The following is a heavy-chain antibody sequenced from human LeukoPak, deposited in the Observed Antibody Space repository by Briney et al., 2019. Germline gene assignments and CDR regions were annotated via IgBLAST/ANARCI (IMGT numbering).Heavy chain of an antibody. J-gene: IGHJ6*02. CDR1: GGSISSYY. CDR3: ARENYSSRGGYYYYYGMDV. V-gene: IGHV4-59*01. D-gene: IGHD6-13*01. Sequence: LETLSLTCTVSGGSISSYYWSWIRQPPGKGLEWIGYIYYSGSTNCNPSLKSRVTISVDTSKNQFSLKLSSVTAADTAVYYCARENYSSRGGYYYYYGMDVWGQGTTVTVSS. CDR2: IYYSGST.